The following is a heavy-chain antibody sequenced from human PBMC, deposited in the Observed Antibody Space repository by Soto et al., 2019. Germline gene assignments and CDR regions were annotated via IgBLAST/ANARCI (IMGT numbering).Heavy chain of an antibody. CDR2: ISYDGSNK. D-gene: IGHD6-6*01. CDR3: ASGIAARRGRYYYGMDV. Sequence: QVQLVESGGGVVQPGRSLRLSCAASGLTFSSYGRHWVGQAPGKGLEWVAVISYDGSNKYYADSVKGRFTISRDNSKNTLYLQMNSLRAEDTAVYYCASGIAARRGRYYYGMDVWGQGTTVTVSS. CDR1: GLTFSSYG. V-gene: IGHV3-30*03. J-gene: IGHJ6*02.